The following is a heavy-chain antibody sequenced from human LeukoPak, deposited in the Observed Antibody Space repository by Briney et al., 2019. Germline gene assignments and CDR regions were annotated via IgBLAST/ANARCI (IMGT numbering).Heavy chain of an antibody. CDR3: ARGPYYYDSSGYYYSYFDY. D-gene: IGHD3-22*01. Sequence: PSETLPLTCTVSGGSISSYYWSWIRQPPGKGLEWIGYIYYTGSTNYNPSLKSRVTISADTSKNQFSLKLGSVTAADTAVYYCARGPYYYDSSGYYYSYFDYWGQGTLVTVSS. J-gene: IGHJ4*02. V-gene: IGHV4-59*01. CDR1: GGSISSYY. CDR2: IYYTGST.